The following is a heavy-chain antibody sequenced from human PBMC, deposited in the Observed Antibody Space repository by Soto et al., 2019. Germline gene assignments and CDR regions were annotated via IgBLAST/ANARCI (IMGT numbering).Heavy chain of an antibody. D-gene: IGHD3-3*01. CDR1: GGSISSSSYY. CDR2: IYYSGST. J-gene: IGHJ6*03. V-gene: IGHV4-39*01. Sequence: QLQLQESGPGLVKPSETLSLTCTVSGGSISSSSYYWGWIRQPPGKGLEWIGSIYYSGSTYYNPSLKRRVTLSVDTSKNQFSLKLSSGTAADTAVYYCARGNYDFWSGYFAAYYYYYMDVWGKGTTVTVSS. CDR3: ARGNYDFWSGYFAAYYYYYMDV.